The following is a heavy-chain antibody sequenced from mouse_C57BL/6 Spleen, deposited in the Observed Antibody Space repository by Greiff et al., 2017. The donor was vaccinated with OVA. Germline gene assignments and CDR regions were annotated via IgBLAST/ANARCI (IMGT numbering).Heavy chain of an antibody. Sequence: QVQLQQPGAELVKPGASVKLSCKASGYTFTSYWLHWVKQRPGRGLEWIGRIDPNRGGTKYNEKFKSKATLTVDKPSSTAYMQLSSLTSEDSAVYYCARSAFNWDVAWFAYWGQGTLVTVSA. V-gene: IGHV1-72*01. CDR1: GYTFTSYW. J-gene: IGHJ3*01. CDR2: IDPNRGGT. CDR3: ARSAFNWDVAWFAY. D-gene: IGHD4-1*01.